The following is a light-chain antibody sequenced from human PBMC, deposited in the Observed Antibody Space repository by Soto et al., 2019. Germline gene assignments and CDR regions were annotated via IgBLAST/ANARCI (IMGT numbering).Light chain of an antibody. V-gene: IGKV3-15*01. CDR3: QQLESYPST. J-gene: IGKJ4*01. CDR2: GAS. Sequence: EIVMKQSPATLSVSPGERATLSWRASQSVRSNLAWYQQKPGQAPRLLIYGASTRATGFPARFSGSGSGTEFTLTISSLQPEDFATYYCQQLESYPSTFGGGTKVDI. CDR1: QSVRSN.